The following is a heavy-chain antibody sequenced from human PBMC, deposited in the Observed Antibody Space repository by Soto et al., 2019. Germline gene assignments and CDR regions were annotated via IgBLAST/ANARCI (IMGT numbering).Heavy chain of an antibody. CDR2: IYYSGST. Sequence: SETLSLTCTASGGSISSTSYYWGWIRQPPGKGLECIGNIYYSGSTYYNPSLKSRLTISVDTSKNQFSLKLTSVTAADTAMYYCARLAKLYGSPYYFGMDVWGPGTMVTVSS. CDR1: GGSISSTSYY. J-gene: IGHJ6*01. CDR3: ARLAKLYGSPYYFGMDV. D-gene: IGHD6-13*01. V-gene: IGHV4-39*01.